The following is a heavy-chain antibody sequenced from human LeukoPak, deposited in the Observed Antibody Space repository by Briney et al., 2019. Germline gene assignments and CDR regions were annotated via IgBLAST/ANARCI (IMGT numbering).Heavy chain of an antibody. CDR1: GFTFSTYP. Sequence: GGSLRLSCAASGFTFSTYPMHWVRQAPGKGLEWVAPISYDGSDKVFPDSVKGRFAISRDNSNNTLYLQMNSLRPEDTAVYFCARDRVAVYCSSGNCQSRYYYYDMDVWGQGTTVTVSS. CDR2: ISYDGSDK. V-gene: IGHV3-30*09. D-gene: IGHD2-15*01. CDR3: ARDRVAVYCSSGNCQSRYYYYDMDV. J-gene: IGHJ6*02.